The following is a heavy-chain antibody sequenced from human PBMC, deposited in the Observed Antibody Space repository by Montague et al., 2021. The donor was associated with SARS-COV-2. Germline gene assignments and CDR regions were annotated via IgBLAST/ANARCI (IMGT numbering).Heavy chain of an antibody. D-gene: IGHD6-13*01. Sequence: SETLSLTCTVSGDSMNNYYWSWIRQPPGKELEWVGYINYSGSTHYNPSLQSRVTLSRDTSKNQFSLRLTSVTAADTAMYFCARAPIYRSSWYAYFDYWGQGTLVTVSS. CDR1: GDSMNNYY. CDR2: INYSGST. V-gene: IGHV4-59*01. CDR3: ARAPIYRSSWYAYFDY. J-gene: IGHJ4*02.